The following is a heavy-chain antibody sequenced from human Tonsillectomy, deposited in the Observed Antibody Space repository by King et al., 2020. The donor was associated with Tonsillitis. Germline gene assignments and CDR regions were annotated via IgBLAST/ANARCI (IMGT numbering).Heavy chain of an antibody. CDR2: IYPGDSDA. V-gene: IGHV5-51*01. CDR3: ARRMPDTVV. J-gene: IGHJ3*01. CDR1: KYNFTAFC. Sequence: VQLVESGAEVKKPGESLKISCSGPKYNFTAFCVAWVRQVPGRGLEWLGVIYPGDSDARYTPAFQGRVAISADKPSNTAFLQWASLRASDTGIYYCARRMPDTVVWGQGTMVTVSP. D-gene: IGHD4-17*01.